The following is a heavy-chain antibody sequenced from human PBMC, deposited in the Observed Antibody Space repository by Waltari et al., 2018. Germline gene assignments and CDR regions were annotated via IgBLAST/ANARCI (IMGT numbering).Heavy chain of an antibody. Sequence: EVQLLESGGGLVQHGGSLRLPCQASGFTALTHAINWVRQAPGKGLEWVSSISVSDATYYADSVKGRFTVSRDYSDNTIHLQMDSLRADDTAVYFCAKPFYNWDDPLHSWGQGAPVTVSS. J-gene: IGHJ1*01. V-gene: IGHV3-23*01. CDR3: AKPFYNWDDPLHS. CDR2: ISVSDAT. CDR1: GFTALTHA. D-gene: IGHD1-20*01.